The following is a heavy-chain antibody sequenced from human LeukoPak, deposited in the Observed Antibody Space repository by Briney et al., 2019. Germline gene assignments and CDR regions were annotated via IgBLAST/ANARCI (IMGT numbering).Heavy chain of an antibody. D-gene: IGHD6-25*01. J-gene: IGHJ4*02. Sequence: PSETLSLTCTVSGGSISSSSYYWGWIRQPPGKGLEWIGSIYYSGSTYYNPSLKSRVTISVDTSKNQFSLKLSSVTAADTAVYYCAREDSGWGLFYWGQGTLVTVSS. V-gene: IGHV4-39*07. CDR2: IYYSGST. CDR1: GGSISSSSYY. CDR3: AREDSGWGLFY.